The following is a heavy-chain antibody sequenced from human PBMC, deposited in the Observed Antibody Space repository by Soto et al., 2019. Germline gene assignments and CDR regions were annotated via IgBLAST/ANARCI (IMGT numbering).Heavy chain of an antibody. V-gene: IGHV3-30-3*01. J-gene: IGHJ6*02. CDR3: ARTIHLLDYDYYGMDV. CDR2: ISYDGSNK. Sequence: QVQLVESGGGVVQPGRSLRLSCAASGFTFSSYAMHWVRQAPGKGLEWVAVISYDGSNKYYADSVKGRFTISRDNSKNTLYLQMNSLRAEDTAVYYCARTIHLLDYDYYGMDVWGQGTTVTVSS. D-gene: IGHD5-18*01. CDR1: GFTFSSYA.